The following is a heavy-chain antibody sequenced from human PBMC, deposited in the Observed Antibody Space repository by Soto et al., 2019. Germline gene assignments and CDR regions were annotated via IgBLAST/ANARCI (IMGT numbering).Heavy chain of an antibody. CDR3: ARDSSGWSVDAFDI. D-gene: IGHD6-19*01. Sequence: GGSLRLSCAASGFTVSSNYMSWVRQAPGKGLEWVSVIYSGVSTYYADSVKGRFTISRHNSKNTLYLQMNSLRAEDTAVYYCARDSSGWSVDAFDIWGQGTMVTVSS. CDR1: GFTVSSNY. CDR2: IYSGVST. V-gene: IGHV3-53*04. J-gene: IGHJ3*02.